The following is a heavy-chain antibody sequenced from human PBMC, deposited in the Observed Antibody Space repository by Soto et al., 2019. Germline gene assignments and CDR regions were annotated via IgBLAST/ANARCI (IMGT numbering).Heavy chain of an antibody. CDR1: EFTFSNYG. V-gene: IGHV3-33*01. CDR3: ARDDEYSGNGMDV. Sequence: QVQLVESGGGVVQPGRSLRLSCAASEFTFSNYGMHWVRQAPGNGLEWVAVILNDGSNRYHADSVKDRFTISRDNSKNTLYLQMNSLRAEDTAVYYCARDDEYSGNGMDVWGQGTTVPVS. J-gene: IGHJ6*02. CDR2: ILNDGSNR. D-gene: IGHD3-10*01.